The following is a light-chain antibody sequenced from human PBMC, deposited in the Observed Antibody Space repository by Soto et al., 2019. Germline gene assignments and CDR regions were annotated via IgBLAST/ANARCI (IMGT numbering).Light chain of an antibody. Sequence: DIQMTQSPSSLSASVGDRVTITCRASQSISSYLNWYQQKPGKAPKFLIYVASTFQSGLPSRFSGSGSGKDFTLTISSLQPEDFATYYCQQSYRSPYTFGQGTKLEIK. J-gene: IGKJ2*01. CDR1: QSISSY. CDR3: QQSYRSPYT. CDR2: VAS. V-gene: IGKV1-39*01.